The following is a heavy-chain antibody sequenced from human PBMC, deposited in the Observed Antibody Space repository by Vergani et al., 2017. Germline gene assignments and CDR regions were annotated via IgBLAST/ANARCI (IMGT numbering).Heavy chain of an antibody. CDR1: GGSISSGGYY. CDR2: IYYSGST. V-gene: IGHV4-31*03. Sequence: QVQLQESGPGLVKPSQTLSLTCTVSGGSISSGGYYWSWIRQHPGKGLEWIGYIYYSGSTYYNPSLKSRVTISVDTSKNQFSLKLSSVTAADTAVYYCARVKGDFWSGYYIDYWGQGTLVTVSS. D-gene: IGHD3-3*01. J-gene: IGHJ4*02. CDR3: ARVKGDFWSGYYIDY.